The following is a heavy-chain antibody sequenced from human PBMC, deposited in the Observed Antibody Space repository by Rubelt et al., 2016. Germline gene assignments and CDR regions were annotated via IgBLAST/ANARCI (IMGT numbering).Heavy chain of an antibody. CDR1: GFSFNIYE. CDR2: ITASGGAS. J-gene: IGHJ5*02. Sequence: EVQLVESGGGLVQPGGSLRLSCAASGFSFNIYEMNWVRQAPGKGLEWVSYITASGGASYNAEAVKGRFTVSRENAKNLLYLQMNNVTDDDTALYYCVRDEYGVGGDPWGQGTLVTVSS. V-gene: IGHV3-48*03. D-gene: IGHD2/OR15-2a*01. CDR3: VRDEYGVGGDP.